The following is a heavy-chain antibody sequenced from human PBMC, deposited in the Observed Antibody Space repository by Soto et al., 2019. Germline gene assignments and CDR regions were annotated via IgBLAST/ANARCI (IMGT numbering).Heavy chain of an antibody. J-gene: IGHJ4*02. CDR3: ASSGYDYAIAY. D-gene: IGHD5-12*01. CDR1: GGSISRGGYS. Sequence: SETLSLTCAVSGGSISRGGYSWSWIRQPPGKGLEWIGYIYHSGSTYYNPSLKSRVTISVDRSKNQFSLKLSSVTAADTAVYYCASSGYDYAIAYWGQGTLVTVSS. V-gene: IGHV4-30-2*01. CDR2: IYHSGST.